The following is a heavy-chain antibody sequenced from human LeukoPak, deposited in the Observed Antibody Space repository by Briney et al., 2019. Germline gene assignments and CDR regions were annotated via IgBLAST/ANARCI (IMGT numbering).Heavy chain of an antibody. D-gene: IGHD1-26*01. J-gene: IGHJ4*02. V-gene: IGHV4-4*02. CDR3: SRESGAFSPSGY. Sequence: SGTLSLTCGVSGGSISSTNWWSWVRQPPGQGLEWIGEISLSGVTNYNPSLKSRVTMSLDRSKNHLSLTLTSVTAADTAVYYCSRESGAFSPSGYSGQGTLVTVSS. CDR2: ISLSGVT. CDR1: GGSISSTNW.